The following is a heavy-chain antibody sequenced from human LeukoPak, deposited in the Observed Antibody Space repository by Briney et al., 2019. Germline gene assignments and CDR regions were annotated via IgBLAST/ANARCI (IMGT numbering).Heavy chain of an antibody. Sequence: GGSLRLSCAASGFTFSSYGMHWVRQAPGKGLEWVAVISYDGSNKYYADSVKGRFTISRDNSKNTLYLQMNSLRAEDTAVYYCAKGDYGDWRNPKFDYWGQGTLVTVSS. CDR2: ISYDGSNK. D-gene: IGHD4-17*01. J-gene: IGHJ4*02. CDR3: AKGDYGDWRNPKFDY. V-gene: IGHV3-30*18. CDR1: GFTFSSYG.